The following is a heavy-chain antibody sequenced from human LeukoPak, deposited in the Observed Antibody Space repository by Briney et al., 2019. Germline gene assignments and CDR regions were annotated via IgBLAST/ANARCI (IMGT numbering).Heavy chain of an antibody. CDR1: GGSITSSSYS. J-gene: IGHJ3*02. V-gene: IGHV4-39*07. CDR3: ARFSRSSKGAFDM. CDR2: IYYDGAT. Sequence: SETLSLTCIVSGGSITSSSYSWGWIRQPPGKGLEWIANIYYDGATSYNPSLKSRVTISVDTSKNDFSVKLTSVTAADTAMYYCARFSRSSKGAFDMWGQGTLLTVSS. D-gene: IGHD3-16*01.